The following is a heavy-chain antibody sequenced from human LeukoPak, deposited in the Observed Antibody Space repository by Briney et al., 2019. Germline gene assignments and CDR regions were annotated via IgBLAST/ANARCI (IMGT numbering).Heavy chain of an antibody. CDR2: INHSGST. D-gene: IGHD3-22*01. CDR3: ARGLDYYDSSGYYYFDY. J-gene: IGHJ4*02. V-gene: IGHV4-34*01. Sequence: SETLSLTCAVSGGSISSGGYYWSWIHQPPGQGLEWIGEINHSGSTNYDPSLKSRVTISVDTSKNQFSLKLSSVTAADTAVYYCARGLDYYDSSGYYYFDYWGQGTLVTVSS. CDR1: GGSISSGGYY.